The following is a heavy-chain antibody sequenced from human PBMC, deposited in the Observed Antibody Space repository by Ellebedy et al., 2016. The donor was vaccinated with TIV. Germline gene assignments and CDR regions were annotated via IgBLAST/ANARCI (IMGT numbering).Heavy chain of an antibody. CDR2: SDQEGSGT. CDR3: STVFEI. J-gene: IGHJ3*02. V-gene: IGHV3-74*01. Sequence: GESLKISCAASGFTFTNYWMHWVRQVPGKGLVWVARSDQEGSGTSYADSVKGRFTISRDNAKNTLYLQMNGLRAEDTAVYYCSTVFEIWGQGTVVTVSS. CDR1: GFTFTNYW.